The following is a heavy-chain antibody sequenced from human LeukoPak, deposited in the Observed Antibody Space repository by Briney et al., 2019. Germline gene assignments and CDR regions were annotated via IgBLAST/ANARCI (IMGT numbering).Heavy chain of an antibody. Sequence: SETLSLTCTVSGGSISSGDYYWSWIRQPPGEGLEWIGYIYYSGSTYYNPSLKSRVTISVDTSKNQFSLKLSSVTAADTAVYYCARDRGYSYGRPYYFDYWGQGTLVTVSS. CDR1: GGSISSGDYY. D-gene: IGHD5-18*01. CDR3: ARDRGYSYGRPYYFDY. V-gene: IGHV4-30-4*01. CDR2: IYYSGST. J-gene: IGHJ4*02.